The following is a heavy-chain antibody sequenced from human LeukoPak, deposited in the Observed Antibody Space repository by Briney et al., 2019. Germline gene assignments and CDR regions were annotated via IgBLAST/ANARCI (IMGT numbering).Heavy chain of an antibody. CDR2: IYSGGSK. CDR1: GFTFSSYA. CDR3: AMDWFDP. J-gene: IGHJ5*02. Sequence: PGGSLRLSCAASGFTFSSYAMGWVRQAPGKGLEWVSVIYSGGSKYYADSVKGRFTISRDNSKNTLYLQMNSLRAEDTAVYYCAMDWFDPWGQGTLVTVSS. V-gene: IGHV3-53*01.